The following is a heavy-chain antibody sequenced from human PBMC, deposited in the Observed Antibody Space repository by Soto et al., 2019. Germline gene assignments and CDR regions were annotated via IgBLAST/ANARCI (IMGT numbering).Heavy chain of an antibody. CDR2: IKSKIDGGTT. CDR3: TTYFYSATTATRIYY. CDR1: GFTLTNAW. D-gene: IGHD1-26*01. Sequence: GGSLRLSCAASGFTLTNAWINWVRQAPGKGLEWVGRIKSKIDGGTTDFAAPVKGRFAISRDDSQNMVYLQMTSLKIEDTAVYFFTTYFYSATTATRIYYWPHATLVP. J-gene: IGHJ4*03. V-gene: IGHV3-15*07.